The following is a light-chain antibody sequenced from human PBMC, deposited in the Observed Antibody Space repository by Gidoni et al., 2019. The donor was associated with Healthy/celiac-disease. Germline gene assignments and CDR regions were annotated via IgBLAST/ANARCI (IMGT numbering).Light chain of an antibody. Sequence: DIQMTQSPSSLSASVGDRVTITCRASQSISSYLNWYQQKPGKAPKLLIYAASSLQSGVPSRFSGSGSWTDFTLTISSLQPEDFATYYCQQSYSTPRTFXPXTKVXIK. J-gene: IGKJ3*01. CDR3: QQSYSTPRT. CDR2: AAS. V-gene: IGKV1-39*01. CDR1: QSISSY.